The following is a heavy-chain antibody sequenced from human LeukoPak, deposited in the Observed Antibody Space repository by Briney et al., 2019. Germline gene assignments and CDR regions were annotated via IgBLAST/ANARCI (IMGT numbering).Heavy chain of an antibody. Sequence: PGGSLRLSCEVSGFRLTTYGTHWVRQAPGKGLEWVSAISGSDGTTYYADSVKGRFTISRDNSKSTLYLQMNSLRAEDTAVYYCAKPDCSYSDCYRPTYWGQGTLVTVSS. V-gene: IGHV3-23*01. CDR1: GFRLTTYG. CDR3: AKPDCSYSDCYRPTY. CDR2: ISGSDGTT. J-gene: IGHJ4*02. D-gene: IGHD2-2*02.